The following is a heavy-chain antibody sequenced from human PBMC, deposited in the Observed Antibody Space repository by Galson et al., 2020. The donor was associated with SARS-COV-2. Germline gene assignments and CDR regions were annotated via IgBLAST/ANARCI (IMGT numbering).Heavy chain of an antibody. Sequence: GESLKISCTGSGFIFGDYALGWVRQAPGKGLEWGGFIRSKAYGGTTEYAAAVKGRFTISSDDSKSVAYLQMNSLKTEDRAVYYCTRGFMYFYGSGTYYEDYWGQGALVTVSS. J-gene: IGHJ4*02. CDR1: GFIFGDYA. CDR3: TRGFMYFYGSGTYYEDY. CDR2: IRSKAYGGTT. D-gene: IGHD3-10*01. V-gene: IGHV3-49*04.